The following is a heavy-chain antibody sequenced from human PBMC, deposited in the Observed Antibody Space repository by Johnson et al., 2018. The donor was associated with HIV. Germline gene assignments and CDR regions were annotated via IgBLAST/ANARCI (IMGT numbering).Heavy chain of an antibody. J-gene: IGHJ3*02. D-gene: IGHD1-20*01. CDR2: INDGGSEK. CDR1: GVTFRSYW. V-gene: IGHV3-7*01. CDR3: VRDQIESVTGKEAGAFDI. Sequence: VQLVESGGGLVQPGGSLRLSCAASGVTFRSYWMTWFRQTPGKGLEWVANINDGGSEKYYVDTVKGRFTVSRDNAKNSLYLQMNSLRSEEMAVYYYVRDQIESVTGKEAGAFDIWGVGTMVTVSS.